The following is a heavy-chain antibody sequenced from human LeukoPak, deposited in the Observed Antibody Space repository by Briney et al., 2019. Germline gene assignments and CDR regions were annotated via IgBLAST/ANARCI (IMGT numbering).Heavy chain of an antibody. CDR2: INHRGST. Sequence: SETLSLTCTVSGGSISSYYWSWIRQPPGKGLEWIGEINHRGSTNYNPSLKSRVTISVDTSKNQFSLKLSSVIAADTAVYYCARPMFRGLIIRAFDYWGQGTLVTVSS. V-gene: IGHV4-34*01. D-gene: IGHD3-10*01. J-gene: IGHJ4*02. CDR3: ARPMFRGLIIRAFDY. CDR1: GGSISSYY.